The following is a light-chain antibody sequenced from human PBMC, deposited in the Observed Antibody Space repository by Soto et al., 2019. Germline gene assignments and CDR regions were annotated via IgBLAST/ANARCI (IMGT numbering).Light chain of an antibody. CDR3: QQYNGFSWT. Sequence: DIQMTQSPSTLSASVGDRVIITCRASQTIGTWLAWYQQKPGKAPKLLIYKASTLESGVPSNFSGSGSGTEFTLTSSSLQPDDFATYYCQQYNGFSWTFGQGTKVEIK. V-gene: IGKV1-5*03. J-gene: IGKJ1*01. CDR1: QTIGTW. CDR2: KAS.